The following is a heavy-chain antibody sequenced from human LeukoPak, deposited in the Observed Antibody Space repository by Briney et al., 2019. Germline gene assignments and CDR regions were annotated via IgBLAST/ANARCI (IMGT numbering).Heavy chain of an antibody. J-gene: IGHJ4*02. V-gene: IGHV5-51*01. CDR2: IYPGDSDT. CDR3: ARVSEPTERDFAY. CDR1: GYSFTSYL. Sequence: GESLKIFCKGSGYSFTSYLIGLVRQMPGEGPEGMGIIYPGDSDTRYSPSFQGQVTISADKSISTAYLQSISLKASDTAMYYCARVSEPTERDFAYWGQGTLVTVSS.